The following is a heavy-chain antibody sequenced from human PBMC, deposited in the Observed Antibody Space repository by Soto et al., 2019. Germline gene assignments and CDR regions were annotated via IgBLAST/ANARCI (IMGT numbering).Heavy chain of an antibody. CDR1: GFIFSDYY. D-gene: IGHD2-8*01. CDR3: ARDGVHDNGDTAGGWFDP. Sequence: QVQLVESGGGLVQPGGSLRLSCAASGFIFSDYYMSWIRQAPGKGLEWVSYISSRGTAISYADSVKGRFTISRDNSKHSINMQMNNLRADDTAVYYCARDGVHDNGDTAGGWFDPWGQGTLVTVSS. V-gene: IGHV3-11*01. J-gene: IGHJ5*02. CDR2: ISSRGTAI.